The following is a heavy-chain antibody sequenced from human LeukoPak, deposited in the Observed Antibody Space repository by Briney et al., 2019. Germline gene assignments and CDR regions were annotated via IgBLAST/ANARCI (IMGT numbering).Heavy chain of an antibody. CDR1: GGSISSYY. CDR2: IYYSGST. J-gene: IGHJ4*02. Sequence: SETLSLTCTVSGGSISSYYWSWIRQPPGKGLEWIGYIYYSGSTNYNPSLKSRVTISVDTSKNQFSLKLNSVTAADTAVYYCARGGGYSSGWYFDYWGQGTLVTVSS. CDR3: ARGGGYSSGWYFDY. D-gene: IGHD6-19*01. V-gene: IGHV4-59*01.